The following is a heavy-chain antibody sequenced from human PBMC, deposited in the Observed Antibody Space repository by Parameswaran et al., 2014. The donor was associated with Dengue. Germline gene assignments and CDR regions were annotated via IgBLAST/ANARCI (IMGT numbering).Heavy chain of an antibody. J-gene: IGHJ4*02. CDR2: ISSSSSNT. Sequence: WIRQPPGKGLEWLSYISSSSSNTFYADSVKGRFTLSRDNADNTLYLQMNDLRDEDTAVYYCARDPAPGYSSGWFFDYWGQGTLVTVSS. D-gene: IGHD6-19*01. V-gene: IGHV3-48*02. CDR3: ARDPAPGYSSGWFFDY.